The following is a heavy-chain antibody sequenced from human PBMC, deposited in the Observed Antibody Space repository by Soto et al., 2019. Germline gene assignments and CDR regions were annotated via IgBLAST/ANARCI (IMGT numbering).Heavy chain of an antibody. Sequence: GGSLRLSCAASGFTFSSYGMHWVRQAPGKGLEWVAVISYDGSNKYYADSVKGRFTISRDNSKNTLYLQMNSLRAEDTAVYYCAKEGGGYFDWLLSHHYYYYYGMDVWGQGTTVTVSS. V-gene: IGHV3-30*18. CDR3: AKEGGGYFDWLLSHHYYYYYGMDV. CDR2: ISYDGSNK. D-gene: IGHD3-9*01. J-gene: IGHJ6*02. CDR1: GFTFSSYG.